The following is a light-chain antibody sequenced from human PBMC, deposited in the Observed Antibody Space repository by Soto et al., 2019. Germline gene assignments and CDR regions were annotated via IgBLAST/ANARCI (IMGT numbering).Light chain of an antibody. CDR2: GAS. V-gene: IGKV3-15*01. Sequence: EIVMTQSPATLSVSPGERATLSCRASQSVNSTLAWYWQEPGRAPRLLIYGASTKATGTPARISGSGSGKEFTITISSLQYEDVAVYYCQQYNNWWTFGQGTKVDIK. J-gene: IGKJ1*01. CDR1: QSVNST. CDR3: QQYNNWWT.